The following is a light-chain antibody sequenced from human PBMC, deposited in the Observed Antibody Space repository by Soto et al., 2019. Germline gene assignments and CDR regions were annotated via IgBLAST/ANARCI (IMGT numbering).Light chain of an antibody. CDR3: QQYNNWPIT. CDR2: GAS. J-gene: IGKJ4*01. CDR1: QSVSSN. V-gene: IGKV3-15*01. Sequence: EIVMTQSPGTLSVSPGERATLSCRASQSVSSNLAWYQQKPGQAPRLLIYGASTRATGIPARFSGSGSGTEFTLTISSLQSEDFAVYYCQQYNNWPITFGGGTKVEIK.